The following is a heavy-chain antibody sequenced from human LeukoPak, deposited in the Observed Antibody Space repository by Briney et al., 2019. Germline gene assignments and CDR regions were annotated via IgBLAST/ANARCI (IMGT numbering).Heavy chain of an antibody. V-gene: IGHV3-21*01. CDR1: GFTFSSYS. CDR3: ARGLIRDY. Sequence: GGSLRLSWAASGFTFSSYSMNWVRQAPGKGLEWVSSISSNSSYIYYADSVKGRFTISRDNAKNSLYLQMNSLRAEDTAVYYCARGLIRDYWGQGTLVTVSS. J-gene: IGHJ4*02. CDR2: ISSNSSYI.